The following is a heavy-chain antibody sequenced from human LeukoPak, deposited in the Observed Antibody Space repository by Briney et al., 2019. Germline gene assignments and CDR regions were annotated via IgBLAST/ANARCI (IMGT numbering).Heavy chain of an antibody. D-gene: IGHD3-3*01. CDR2: ISSSSSYI. Sequence: GGTLRLSCAASGFTFSSYGMSWVRQAPGKGLEWVSSISSSSSYIYYADSVKGRFTISRDNAKNSLYLQMNSLRAEDTAVYYCARDPHYDFWSGYYPPLDYWGQGTLVTVSS. CDR3: ARDPHYDFWSGYYPPLDY. J-gene: IGHJ4*02. V-gene: IGHV3-21*01. CDR1: GFTFSSYG.